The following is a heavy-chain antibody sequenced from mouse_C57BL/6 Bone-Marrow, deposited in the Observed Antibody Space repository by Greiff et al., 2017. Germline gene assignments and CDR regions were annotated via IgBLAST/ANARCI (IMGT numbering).Heavy chain of an antibody. CDR3: ARTTVVVDFDY. D-gene: IGHD1-1*01. J-gene: IGHJ2*01. CDR2: ISDGGSYT. V-gene: IGHV5-4*01. Sequence: EVHLVESGGGLVKPGGSLKLSCAASGFTFSSYAMSWVRQTPEKRLEWVATISDGGSYTYYPDNVKGRFTISRDNAKNNLYLQMSHLKSEDTAMYYWARTTVVVDFDYWGQGTTLTVSS. CDR1: GFTFSSYA.